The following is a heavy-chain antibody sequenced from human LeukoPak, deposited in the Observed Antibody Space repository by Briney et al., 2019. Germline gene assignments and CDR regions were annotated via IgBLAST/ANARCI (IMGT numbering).Heavy chain of an antibody. CDR1: GFTFSSYA. D-gene: IGHD4-23*01. CDR2: IGYTGDST. J-gene: IGHJ3*02. Sequence: GGSLRLSCAASGFTFSSYAMNWVRQAPGKGLEWVSGIGYTGDSTFYADSVKGRFTVSRDSSKNTLFLHMNSLRAEDTALYYCAKSPTVDAAFDIWGRGTMVTVSS. CDR3: AKSPTVDAAFDI. V-gene: IGHV3-23*01.